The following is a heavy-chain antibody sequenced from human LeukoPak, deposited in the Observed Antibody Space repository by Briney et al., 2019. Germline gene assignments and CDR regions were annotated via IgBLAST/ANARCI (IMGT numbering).Heavy chain of an antibody. CDR2: ITGSGGYT. D-gene: IGHD3-22*01. CDR3: AKQSLYDSSGHFHY. V-gene: IGHV3-23*01. Sequence: GGSLRLSCAVSGFTFLNAWMSWVRQAPGKGVEWVSTITGSGGYTYYADSVKGRFTISRDNSKNTLFLRMNSLRAEDTAVYFCAKQSLYDSSGHFHYWGQGTLVTVSS. CDR1: GFTFLNAW. J-gene: IGHJ4*02.